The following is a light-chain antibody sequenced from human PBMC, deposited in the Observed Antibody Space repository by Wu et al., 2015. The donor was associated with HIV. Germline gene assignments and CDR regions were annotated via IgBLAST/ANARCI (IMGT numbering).Light chain of an antibody. Sequence: EIVLTQSPGTLSLSPGERATLSCRASQSVSNSYLAWYQQKPGQAPRLLMYGASSRATGIPDRFSGSGSGTDFTLTINRLEPEDFAVYYCQQYGSSPYTFGQGIKLEIK. CDR2: GAS. CDR1: QSVSNSY. J-gene: IGKJ2*01. V-gene: IGKV3-20*01. CDR3: QQYGSSPYT.